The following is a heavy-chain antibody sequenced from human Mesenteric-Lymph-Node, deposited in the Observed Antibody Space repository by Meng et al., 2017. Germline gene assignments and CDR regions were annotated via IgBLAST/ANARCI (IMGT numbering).Heavy chain of an antibody. Sequence: GESLKISCAASGFTFSSYSMNWVRQAPGKGLEWVSSISSSSSYIYYADSVKGRFTISRDNAKNSLYLQMNSLRAEDTAVYYCARDLVVPAALDAFDIWGQGTMVTVSS. CDR2: ISSSSSYI. D-gene: IGHD2-2*01. CDR1: GFTFSSYS. CDR3: ARDLVVPAALDAFDI. V-gene: IGHV3-21*01. J-gene: IGHJ3*02.